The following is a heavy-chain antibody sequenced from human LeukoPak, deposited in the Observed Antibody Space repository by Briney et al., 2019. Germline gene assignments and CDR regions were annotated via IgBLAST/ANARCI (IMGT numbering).Heavy chain of an antibody. CDR3: ARVSYYDFWSGYYREGAFDI. CDR1: GYTFTGYY. CDR2: INPNSGGT. Sequence: ASVKVSCKASGYTFTGYYMHWVRQAPGQGLEWMGWINPNSGGTNYAQKFQGRVTMTRDTSISTAYMELSRLRSDDTAVYYCARVSYYDFWSGYYREGAFDIWGQGTMVTVSS. D-gene: IGHD3-3*01. V-gene: IGHV1-2*02. J-gene: IGHJ3*02.